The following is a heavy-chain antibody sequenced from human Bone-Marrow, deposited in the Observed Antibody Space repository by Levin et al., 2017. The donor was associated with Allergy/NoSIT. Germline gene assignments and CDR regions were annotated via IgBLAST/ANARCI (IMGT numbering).Heavy chain of an antibody. J-gene: IGHJ4*02. Sequence: GESLKISCATSGFILGSYGMHWVRQAPGKGLEWVAVLWYDGNRKYYADSVKGRFTIFRDRSKSTLYLQMNSLVAEDTAVYYCARDDDSSGHYGIFNYWGQGTLVTVAS. CDR3: ARDDDSSGHYGIFNY. CDR2: LWYDGNRK. D-gene: IGHD3-22*01. V-gene: IGHV3-33*01. CDR1: GFILGSYG.